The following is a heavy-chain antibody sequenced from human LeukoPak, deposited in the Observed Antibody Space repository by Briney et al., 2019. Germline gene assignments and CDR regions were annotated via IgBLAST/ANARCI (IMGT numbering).Heavy chain of an antibody. Sequence: KASGTLSLTCAVSGGSITSTHWFSWVRQPPGKGLEWIGEIYHSGTTNYNPSLKSRVTISVDTSKNQFSLKLSSVTAADTAVYYCARLPSYSSSWYYFDYWGQGTLVTVSS. CDR1: GGSITSTHW. CDR3: ARLPSYSSSWYYFDY. D-gene: IGHD6-13*01. V-gene: IGHV4-4*02. J-gene: IGHJ4*02. CDR2: IYHSGTT.